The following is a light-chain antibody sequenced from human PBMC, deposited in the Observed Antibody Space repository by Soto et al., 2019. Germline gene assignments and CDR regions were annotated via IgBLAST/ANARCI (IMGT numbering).Light chain of an antibody. Sequence: SYELTQPPSVSVAPGKTARITCGGNNIGSKSVHWYQQKPRQAPVLVIYYDSDRPSGIPERFSGSKSGNTATLTISRVEAGDEADYYCQVWDSSSDHSYVFGTGTKLTVL. V-gene: IGLV3-21*04. J-gene: IGLJ1*01. CDR3: QVWDSSSDHSYV. CDR1: NIGSKS. CDR2: YDS.